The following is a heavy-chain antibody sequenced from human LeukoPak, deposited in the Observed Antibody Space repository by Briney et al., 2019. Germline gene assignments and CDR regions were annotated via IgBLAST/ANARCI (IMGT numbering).Heavy chain of an antibody. CDR3: ARGVGSTSSNWFDP. CDR1: GGSISSGPYY. V-gene: IGHV4-61*02. Sequence: SDTLSLTCTVSGGSISSGPYYWSWIRQPAGKGLECIVRMYASGSTNYNPSLKSRFTISVDTSKNQLSLKLSSVTAADTAVYYCARGVGSTSSNWFDPWGQGTLVTVSS. J-gene: IGHJ5*02. CDR2: MYASGST. D-gene: IGHD2-2*01.